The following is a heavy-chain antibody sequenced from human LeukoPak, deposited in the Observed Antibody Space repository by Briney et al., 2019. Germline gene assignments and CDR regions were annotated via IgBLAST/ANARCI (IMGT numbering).Heavy chain of an antibody. CDR1: GFTFSSYG. Sequence: GGSLRLSCAASGFTFSSYGMHWVRQAPGKGLEWVAVISYDGSNKYYADSVKGQFTISRDNSKNTLYLQMNSLRAEDTAVYYCPRDRRTAGAFDIWGQGTMVTVCS. CDR2: ISYDGSNK. CDR3: PRDRRTAGAFDI. J-gene: IGHJ3*02. V-gene: IGHV3-30*03. D-gene: IGHD1-14*01.